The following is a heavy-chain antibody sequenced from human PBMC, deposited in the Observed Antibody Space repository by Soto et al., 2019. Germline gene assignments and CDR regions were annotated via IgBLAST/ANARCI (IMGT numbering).Heavy chain of an antibody. Sequence: QVQLQESGPGLVKPSDTLSLTCAVSGYSISSSNWWGWIRQPPGKGVEWIGYIYYSGTTYYNPSLKSRVTMSVDTSKNQFSLKLTSVRAVDTAVYYCARWEIQGRIDYWGQGTLVTVSS. J-gene: IGHJ4*02. CDR3: ARWEIQGRIDY. D-gene: IGHD1-26*01. CDR1: GYSISSSNW. V-gene: IGHV4-28*01. CDR2: IYYSGTT.